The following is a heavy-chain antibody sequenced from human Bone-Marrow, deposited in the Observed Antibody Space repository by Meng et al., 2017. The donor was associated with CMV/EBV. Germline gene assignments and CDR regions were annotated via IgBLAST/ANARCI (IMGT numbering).Heavy chain of an antibody. CDR3: ARGRRYSRGWFSLDF. V-gene: IGHV4-61*01. CDR1: GGSVSIGRYY. J-gene: IGHJ4*02. CDR2: IYYTGST. D-gene: IGHD6-19*01. Sequence: SETLSLTCPVSGGSVSIGRYYWSWIRQPPGKGLEWIGYIYYTGSTNYNPSLKSRVTLSTDTSKNQFSLKLSSVTAADTAVYYCARGRRYSRGWFSLDFWGQGTLVTFSS.